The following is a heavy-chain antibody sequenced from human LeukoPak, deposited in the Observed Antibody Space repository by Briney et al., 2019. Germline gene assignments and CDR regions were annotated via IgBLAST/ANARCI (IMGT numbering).Heavy chain of an antibody. CDR2: IYYSGST. V-gene: IGHV4-39*07. CDR3: ARITTNYDFWSGYFPYYMDV. D-gene: IGHD3-3*01. Sequence: GSLRLSCAASGFTFSSYSMNWVRQAPGKGLEWIGSIYYSGSTYYNPSLKSRVTISVDTSKNQFSLKLSSVTAADTAVYYCARITTNYDFWSGYFPYYMDVWGKGTTVTVSS. CDR1: GFTFSSYS. J-gene: IGHJ6*03.